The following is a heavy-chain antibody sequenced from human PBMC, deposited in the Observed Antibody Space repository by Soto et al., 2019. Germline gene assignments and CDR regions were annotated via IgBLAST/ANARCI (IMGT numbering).Heavy chain of an antibody. Sequence: QVQLQESGPGLVKPSETLSLTCTVSGDSMSGYYWSWIRQSPGRRLEWIGYIFHSGTTNYNPSLKIRLSMSVDASKNQFSLRVTSVTAADTAIYYCARLSFGDQGNYWGQGTLVTVSS. V-gene: IGHV4-59*01. D-gene: IGHD2-21*02. J-gene: IGHJ4*02. CDR1: GDSMSGYY. CDR2: IFHSGTT. CDR3: ARLSFGDQGNY.